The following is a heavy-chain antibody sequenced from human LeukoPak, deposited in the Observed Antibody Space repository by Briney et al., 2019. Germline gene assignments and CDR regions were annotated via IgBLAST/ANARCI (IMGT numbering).Heavy chain of an antibody. CDR2: ISYDGSNK. J-gene: IGHJ4*02. D-gene: IGHD3-3*01. CDR1: GFTFSSYA. Sequence: GGSLRLSCAASGFTFSSYAMHWVRQAPGKGLEWVAVISYDGSNKYYADYVKGRFTISRDNSKNTLYLQMNSLRAEDTAVYYCARGGDSGRYDFWSGYFDYWGQGTLVTVSS. V-gene: IGHV3-30*01. CDR3: ARGGDSGRYDFWSGYFDY.